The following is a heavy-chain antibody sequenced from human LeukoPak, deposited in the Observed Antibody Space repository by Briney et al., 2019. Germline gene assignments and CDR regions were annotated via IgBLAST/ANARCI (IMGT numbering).Heavy chain of an antibody. CDR3: AGQKDPRPIDY. V-gene: IGHV1-2*02. CDR2: VNPASGGT. Sequence: ASVKVSCKASGYTFIAYYMHWVRQAPGQGLEWMGWVNPASGGTNYAQKFQGRVTMTRDTSIATAYMELNELTSDDTAVYYGAGQKDPRPIDYWGQGTLVTVSS. CDR1: GYTFIAYY. J-gene: IGHJ4*02.